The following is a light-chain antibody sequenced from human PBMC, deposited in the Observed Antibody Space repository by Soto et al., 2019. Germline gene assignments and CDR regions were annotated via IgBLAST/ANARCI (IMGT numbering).Light chain of an antibody. CDR2: GAS. Sequence: EIVMAQCPATLSVSPGERATLSCRASQSVGSNLAWYQQKPGQAPRLLIYGASTRATGIPARFSGSGSGTEFTLTISGLQSEDFAVYYCQQYNNWPPWTFGQGTKVEIK. CDR3: QQYNNWPPWT. V-gene: IGKV3-15*01. CDR1: QSVGSN. J-gene: IGKJ1*01.